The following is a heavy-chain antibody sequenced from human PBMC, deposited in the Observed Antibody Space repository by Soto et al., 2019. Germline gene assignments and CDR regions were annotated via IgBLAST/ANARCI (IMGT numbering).Heavy chain of an antibody. J-gene: IGHJ4*02. D-gene: IGHD5-12*01. CDR3: AKGSIEYSAAVDH. CDR1: GFSFNSYA. Sequence: EVQLLESGGGLVQPGGSLRLACAASGFSFNSYAMDWVRQAPGKGLEWVSVISGRGGSSYFADSVKGRFTISRDTSKTVLSLEMNNLRAEATATFFWAKGSIEYSAAVDHWDQGTLVLVSS. V-gene: IGHV3-23*01. CDR2: ISGRGGSS.